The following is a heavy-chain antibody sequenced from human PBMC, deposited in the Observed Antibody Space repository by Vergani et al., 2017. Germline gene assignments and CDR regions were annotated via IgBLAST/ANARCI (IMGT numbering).Heavy chain of an antibody. CDR2: ISAYNGNK. D-gene: IGHD1-26*01. CDR3: ARDGRELLVKSRWFDP. J-gene: IGHJ5*02. CDR1: GYTFTSYG. V-gene: IGHV1-18*01. Sequence: QVQLVQSGAEVKKPGASVKVSCKASGYTFTSYGISWVRQAPGQGLEWMGWISAYNGNKSYAQKLQGRVTMTTGTSTSTAYMELRSLRSDDTAVDYCARDGRELLVKSRWFDPWGQGTLVTVSS.